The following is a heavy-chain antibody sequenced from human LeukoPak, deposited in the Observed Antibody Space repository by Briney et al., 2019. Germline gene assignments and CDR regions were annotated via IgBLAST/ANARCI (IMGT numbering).Heavy chain of an antibody. Sequence: GGSLRLSCAASGFTFSSYAMHWVRQAPGKGLEWVAVISYDGSNKYYADSVKGRFTISRDNSKTTLYLQMNSLRAEDTAVYYCARGVAPDYWGQGTLVTVSS. J-gene: IGHJ4*02. V-gene: IGHV3-30*04. D-gene: IGHD2-15*01. CDR2: ISYDGSNK. CDR1: GFTFSSYA. CDR3: ARGVAPDY.